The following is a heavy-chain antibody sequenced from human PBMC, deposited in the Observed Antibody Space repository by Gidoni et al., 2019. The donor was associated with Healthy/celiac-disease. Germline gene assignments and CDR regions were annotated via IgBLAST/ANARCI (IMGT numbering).Heavy chain of an antibody. Sequence: QVQLPESGPGLVKPSETLSLTCAVSGYSISSGYYWGWIRQPPGKGLEWIGSIYHSGSTYYNPSLKSRVTISVDTSKNQFSLKLSSVTAADTAVYYCASTQGIAVAGTFDYWGQGTLVTVSS. CDR3: ASTQGIAVAGTFDY. CDR1: GYSISSGYY. V-gene: IGHV4-38-2*01. CDR2: IYHSGST. D-gene: IGHD6-19*01. J-gene: IGHJ4*02.